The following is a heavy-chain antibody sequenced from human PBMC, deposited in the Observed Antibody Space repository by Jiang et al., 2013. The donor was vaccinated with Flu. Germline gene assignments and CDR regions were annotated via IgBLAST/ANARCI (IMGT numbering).Heavy chain of an antibody. CDR1: GGSISSPNW. J-gene: IGHJ5*02. D-gene: IGHD5-24*01. CDR3: ARGRRDGYNYTPDNWFDP. V-gene: IGHV4-4*02. Sequence: PGLVKPSGTLSLTCAVSGGSISSPNWWSWVRQPPGMGLEWIGEIDHSGRTNHNPSLKSRVIISVDESKNQFSLRLSSVTAADTAVYYCARGRRDGYNYTPDNWFDPWGRGTLVTVSS. CDR2: IDHSGRT.